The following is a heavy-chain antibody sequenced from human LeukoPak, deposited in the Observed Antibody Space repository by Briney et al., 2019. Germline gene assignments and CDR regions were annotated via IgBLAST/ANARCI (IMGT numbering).Heavy chain of an antibody. V-gene: IGHV4-34*01. CDR3: ARNVDTAMVIPHNWFDP. D-gene: IGHD5-18*01. J-gene: IGHJ5*02. CDR2: INHSGST. Sequence: SETLSLTCAVYGGSFSGYYWSWIRQPPGKGLEWIGEINHSGSTNYNPSLKSRVTISVDTSKNQFSLKLSSVTAAGTAVYYCARNVDTAMVIPHNWFDPWGQGTLVTVSS. CDR1: GGSFSGYY.